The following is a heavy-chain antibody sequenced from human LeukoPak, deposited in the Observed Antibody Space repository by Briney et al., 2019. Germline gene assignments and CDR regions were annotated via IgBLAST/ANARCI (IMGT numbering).Heavy chain of an antibody. Sequence: SETPSLTCTVSGGSISSYYWSWIRQPPGKGLEWIGYIYYSGSTNYNPSLKSRVTISVDTSKNQFSLKLSSVTAADTAVYYCARRGDGYNWGFDPWGQGTLVTVSS. D-gene: IGHD5-12*01. V-gene: IGHV4-59*08. CDR3: ARRGDGYNWGFDP. CDR2: IYYSGST. J-gene: IGHJ5*02. CDR1: GGSISSYY.